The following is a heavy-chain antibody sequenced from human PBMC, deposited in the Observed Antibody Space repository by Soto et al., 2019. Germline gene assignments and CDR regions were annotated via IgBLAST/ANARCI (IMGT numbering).Heavy chain of an antibody. Sequence: GGSLRLSCAASGFTFSNYWMHWVRQAPGEGLVWVSRINIDGSRTTYADSVKGRFTISRDNAKNTVYLQMNSLRAEDTAVYYCVKLPNGSYTWLDPWGQGTLVTVSS. J-gene: IGHJ5*02. CDR2: INIDGSRT. V-gene: IGHV3-74*01. D-gene: IGHD3-10*01. CDR1: GFTFSNYW. CDR3: VKLPNGSYTWLDP.